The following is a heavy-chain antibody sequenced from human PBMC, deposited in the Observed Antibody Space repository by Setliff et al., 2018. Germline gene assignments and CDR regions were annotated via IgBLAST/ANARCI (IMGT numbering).Heavy chain of an antibody. CDR1: GYSFSTYA. Sequence: ASVKVSCKASGYSFSTYAMGWIRQAPGQGLEWMGWINTNTGNPSYAQGFTGRFVFSLDTSVSTAYLQISSLKPEDTAMYYCARASRFATIVWKGDYYMDVWGKGTTVTAP. CDR2: INTNTGNP. CDR3: ARASRFATIVWKGDYYMDV. D-gene: IGHD3-16*02. V-gene: IGHV7-4-1*02. J-gene: IGHJ6*03.